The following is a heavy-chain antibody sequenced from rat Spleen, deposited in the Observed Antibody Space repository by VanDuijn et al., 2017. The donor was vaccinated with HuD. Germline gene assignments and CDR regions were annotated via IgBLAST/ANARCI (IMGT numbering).Heavy chain of an antibody. Sequence: EVQLVESGGGLVQPGRSMKLSCAASGFTFSSFPMAWVRQAPTKGLEWVATISTSGGSTYYRDSVKGRFTISRDNAKSTLYLQMNSLRSEDTATYYCTRDSTRVFDYWGQGVMVTVSS. CDR1: GFTFSSFP. CDR3: TRDSTRVFDY. V-gene: IGHV5-46*01. D-gene: IGHD1-4*01. J-gene: IGHJ2*01. CDR2: ISTSGGST.